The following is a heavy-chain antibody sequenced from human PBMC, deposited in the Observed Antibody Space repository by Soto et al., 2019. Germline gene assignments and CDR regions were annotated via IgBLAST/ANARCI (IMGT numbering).Heavy chain of an antibody. Sequence: ASVKVSCKASGYTFTSYAMHWVRQAPGQRLEWMGWINAGNGNTKYSQKFQGRVTITRDTSASTAYMELSSLRSEDTAVYYCARGIPTIVATILARLWGQGTLVTASS. J-gene: IGHJ4*02. CDR2: INAGNGNT. D-gene: IGHD5-12*01. CDR1: GYTFTSYA. V-gene: IGHV1-3*01. CDR3: ARGIPTIVATILARL.